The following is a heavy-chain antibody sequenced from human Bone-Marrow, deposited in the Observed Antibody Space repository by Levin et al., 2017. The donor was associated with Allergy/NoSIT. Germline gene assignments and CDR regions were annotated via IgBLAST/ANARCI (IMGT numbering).Heavy chain of an antibody. J-gene: IGHJ4*02. CDR3: ARHNSVAASSFDS. V-gene: IGHV4-59*08. CDR2: IYYSGST. D-gene: IGHD2-15*01. Sequence: LSLTCTVSGGSISSHYWSWIRQPPGKGLEWVGYIYYSGSTNYNPSLKSRVTISVDTSKNHFSLKLTSATATDTAVYYCARHNSVAASSFDSWGQGTLVTVSS. CDR1: GGSISSHY.